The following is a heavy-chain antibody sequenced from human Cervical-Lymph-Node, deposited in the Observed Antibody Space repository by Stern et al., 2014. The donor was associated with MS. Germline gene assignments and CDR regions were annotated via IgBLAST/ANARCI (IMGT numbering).Heavy chain of an antibody. V-gene: IGHV3-11*01. CDR3: ARTHYDFRSGYYGWFDP. Sequence: VQLVESGGGLVKPGESLRLSCAASGFTFSDYYMSWLRQAPAKGLEWVSYIDARGTIIYYADSVKGRFTISRDNSNDSLYLQLNSLSAEDTAVYYCARTHYDFRSGYYGWFDPWGQGTLVTVSS. J-gene: IGHJ5*02. CDR2: IDARGTII. CDR1: GFTFSDYY. D-gene: IGHD3-3*01.